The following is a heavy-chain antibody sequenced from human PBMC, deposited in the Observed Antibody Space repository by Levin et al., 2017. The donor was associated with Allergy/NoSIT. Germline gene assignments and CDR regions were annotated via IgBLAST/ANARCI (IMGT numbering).Heavy chain of an antibody. Sequence: PSETLSLTCSVSGGSISRGTYYWGWIRQSPEKGLEWIGNSHYSGSTNYNPSLKSRVTISVDTSENRFSLKLSSVTAADTAVYYCVRQDYYYYVDVWGKGTTVTVSS. V-gene: IGHV4-39*01. CDR3: VRQDYYYYVDV. J-gene: IGHJ6*03. CDR2: SHYSGST. CDR1: GGSISRGTYY.